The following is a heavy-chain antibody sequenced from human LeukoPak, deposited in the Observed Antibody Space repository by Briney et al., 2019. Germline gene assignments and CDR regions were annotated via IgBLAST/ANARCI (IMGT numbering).Heavy chain of an antibody. V-gene: IGHV1-69*04. CDR3: ARRSYCSSISCYGAKGHYGLDF. J-gene: IGHJ6*02. Sequence: SVKVSCKASGGTFSSYAIHWVRQAPGQGLEWMGRIIPLLGITNYAQKFQGRVTITADKSTSTAYMELSSLRSEDTAVYYCARRSYCSSISCYGAKGHYGLDFWGQGTTVTVSS. D-gene: IGHD2-2*01. CDR2: IIPLLGIT. CDR1: GGTFSSYA.